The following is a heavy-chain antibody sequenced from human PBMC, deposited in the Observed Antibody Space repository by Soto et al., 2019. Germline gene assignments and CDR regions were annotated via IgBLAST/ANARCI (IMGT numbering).Heavy chain of an antibody. D-gene: IGHD3-10*01. CDR3: ARDPEYYGSAPAAGMDV. V-gene: IGHV1-69*13. CDR2: IIPIFGTA. J-gene: IGHJ6*02. Sequence: ASVKVSCKASGGTFSSYAISWVRQAPGQGLEWMGGIIPIFGTANYAQKFQGRATITADESTSTAYMELSSLRSEDTAVYYCARDPEYYGSAPAAGMDVWGQGTTVTVSS. CDR1: GGTFSSYA.